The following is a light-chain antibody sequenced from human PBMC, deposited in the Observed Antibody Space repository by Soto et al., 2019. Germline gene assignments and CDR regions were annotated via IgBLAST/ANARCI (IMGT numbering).Light chain of an antibody. CDR3: QQYGSSPSIT. J-gene: IGKJ5*01. Sequence: EMVLAQSPGTLSLSARDSAALSCRASQIVSNDYLAWYQQKPGQAPRLLIYGASNRATGIPDRFSGSGSGTDFTLTISRLEPEDFAVYYCQQYGSSPSITFGQGTRLEIK. CDR1: QIVSNDY. CDR2: GAS. V-gene: IGKV3-20*01.